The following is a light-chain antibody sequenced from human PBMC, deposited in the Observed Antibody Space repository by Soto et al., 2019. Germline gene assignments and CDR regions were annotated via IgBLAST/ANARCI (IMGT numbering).Light chain of an antibody. V-gene: IGKV1-5*01. CDR1: QSVSSW. Sequence: DIQMTQSPSTLSASVGDRVTITCRASQSVSSWLAWYQQKPGRAPKLLISDASDLQSGVPSRFSGSGSGTEFTLTISSLQPDDFGSYYCQQYNTYPWTFGHGTKVELK. CDR2: DAS. CDR3: QQYNTYPWT. J-gene: IGKJ1*01.